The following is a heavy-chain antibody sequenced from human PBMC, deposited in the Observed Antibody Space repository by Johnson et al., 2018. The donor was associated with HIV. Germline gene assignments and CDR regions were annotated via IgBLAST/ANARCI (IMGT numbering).Heavy chain of an antibody. CDR3: ARSRGKQLADAFDI. D-gene: IGHD6-6*01. V-gene: IGHV3-64*01. Sequence: VQVVESGGGVVQPGGSLRLSCAASGFTFSSYAMHWVRQAPGKGLEYVSAISSNGGSTYYANSVKGRFTISRDNSKNTLYLQMGSLRAEDMAVYYCARSRGKQLADAFDIWGQGTMVTVSS. CDR2: ISSNGGST. J-gene: IGHJ3*02. CDR1: GFTFSSYA.